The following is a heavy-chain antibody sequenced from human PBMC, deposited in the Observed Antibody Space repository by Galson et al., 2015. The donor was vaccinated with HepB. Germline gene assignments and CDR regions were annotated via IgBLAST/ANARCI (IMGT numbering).Heavy chain of an antibody. D-gene: IGHD3-16*01. J-gene: IGHJ6*02. CDR3: AREGDHYGLYV. Sequence: SVKVSCKASGGTFSSFTITWVRQAPGQGLEWMGRVIAIAGIVNYAQNFQQGRVTITADKSTDTAYMDLSSLRYEDTAGYYCAREGDHYGLYVWGQGTTVTVAS. CDR2: VIAIAGIV. V-gene: IGHV1-69*04. CDR1: GGTFSSFT.